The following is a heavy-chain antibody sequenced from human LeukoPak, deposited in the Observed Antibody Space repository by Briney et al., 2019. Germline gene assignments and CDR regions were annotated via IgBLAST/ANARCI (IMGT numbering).Heavy chain of an antibody. CDR2: IYYSGST. J-gene: IGHJ4*02. D-gene: IGHD3-3*01. Sequence: ESSETLSLTCTLSGGSINSRDYLWGWIRQTPGKGLEWIGSIYYSGSTYYNPSLKGRVTISVDTSKNQFSLKLSSVTAADTAVYYCARYYDFWRMDYWGQGTLVTVSS. V-gene: IGHV4-39*01. CDR3: ARYYDFWRMDY. CDR1: GGSINSRDYL.